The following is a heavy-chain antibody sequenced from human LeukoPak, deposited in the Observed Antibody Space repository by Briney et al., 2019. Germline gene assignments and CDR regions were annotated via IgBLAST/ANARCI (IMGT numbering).Heavy chain of an antibody. Sequence: SETLSLTCTVSGGSMSSYYWSWLRQPPGKGVEGIGYIYTSGSTNYNPSLKSRVTISVDTSKNQFSLKLSSVTAADTAVYYCARTPYSGYDYVGYFDYWGQGTLVTVSS. CDR1: GGSMSSYY. D-gene: IGHD5-12*01. J-gene: IGHJ4*02. CDR3: ARTPYSGYDYVGYFDY. CDR2: IYTSGST. V-gene: IGHV4-4*09.